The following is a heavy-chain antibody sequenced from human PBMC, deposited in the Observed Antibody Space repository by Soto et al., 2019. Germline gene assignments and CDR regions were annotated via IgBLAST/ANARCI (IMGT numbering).Heavy chain of an antibody. V-gene: IGHV3-64*01. Sequence: GGSLRLSCAASGFTFSSYAMHWVRQAPGKGLEYVSAISSNGGSTYHANSVKGRFTISRDNSKNTLYLQMGSLRAEDMAVYYCARSSRQWLVNDAFDIWGQGTMVTVSS. CDR2: ISSNGGST. D-gene: IGHD6-19*01. CDR1: GFTFSSYA. CDR3: ARSSRQWLVNDAFDI. J-gene: IGHJ3*02.